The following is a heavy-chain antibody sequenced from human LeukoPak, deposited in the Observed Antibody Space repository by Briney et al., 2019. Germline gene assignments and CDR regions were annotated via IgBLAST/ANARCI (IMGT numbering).Heavy chain of an antibody. Sequence: GGSLRLSCAASGFTFSSYGMHWVRQAPGKGLEWVAVIWFDGNNKDYADSVKGRFTISRDNSKNTLYLQMNSLRAEDAAVYYCARGIYRYDSGHYDMDVWGQGTTVTVSS. V-gene: IGHV3-33*01. CDR2: IWFDGNNK. D-gene: IGHD5-18*01. CDR3: ARGIYRYDSGHYDMDV. CDR1: GFTFSSYG. J-gene: IGHJ6*02.